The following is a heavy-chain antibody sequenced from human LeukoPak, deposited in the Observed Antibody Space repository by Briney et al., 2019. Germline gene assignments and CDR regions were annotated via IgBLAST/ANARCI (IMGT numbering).Heavy chain of an antibody. CDR3: ARGRDIWSPFHY. D-gene: IGHD1-1*01. CDR2: INPSGGST. J-gene: IGHJ4*02. Sequence: ASVKVSCKASGYTFTRYYIHWVRQAPGQGLEWMGIINPSGGSTSYAQKFQGRVTMTRDTSISTAHMELSRLRSDDTAVYYCARGRDIWSPFHYWGQGTLVTVSS. V-gene: IGHV1-46*01. CDR1: GYTFTRYY.